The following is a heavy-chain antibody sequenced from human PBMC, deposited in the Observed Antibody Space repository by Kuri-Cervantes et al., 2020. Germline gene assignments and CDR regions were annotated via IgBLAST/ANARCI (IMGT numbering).Heavy chain of an antibody. CDR3: GMSENIHHLLMDV. Sequence: GESLKISCAASGFIFNTYGMHWVRQAPGKGLEWVSFIRYDGYNKFYEDSVKGRFTISRDNSKNTLYLQMNSLRPEDTATYFCGMSENIHHLLMDVWGKGTAVTVSS. CDR2: IRYDGYNK. CDR1: GFIFNTYG. V-gene: IGHV3-30*02. J-gene: IGHJ6*03. D-gene: IGHD1/OR15-1a*01.